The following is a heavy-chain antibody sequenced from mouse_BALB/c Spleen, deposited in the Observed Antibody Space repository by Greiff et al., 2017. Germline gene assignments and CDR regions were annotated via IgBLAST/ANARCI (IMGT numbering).Heavy chain of an antibody. CDR1: GYSITSGYY. J-gene: IGHJ4*01. CDR2: ISYDGSN. V-gene: IGHV3-6*02. CDR3: ARRVGYYAMDY. Sequence: ESGPGLVKPSQSLSLTCSVTGYSITSGYYWNCIRQFPGNKLEWMGYISYDGSNNYNPSLKNRISITRDTSKNQFFLKLNSVTTEDTATYYCARRVGYYAMDYWGQGTSVTVSS.